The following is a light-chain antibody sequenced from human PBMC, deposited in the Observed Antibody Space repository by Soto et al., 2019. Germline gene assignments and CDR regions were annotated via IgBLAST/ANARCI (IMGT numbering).Light chain of an antibody. CDR1: SSDVGGYNY. CDR3: STFAVSPVI. V-gene: IGLV2-11*01. Sequence: QSALTQPRSVSGSPGQSVTISCTGTSSDVGGYNYVSWYQQHPGKAPKLMIYDVSKRPSGVPDRFSGSKSGNTASLTISGLQAEDEADYYCSTFAVSPVIFGGGTKLTVL. J-gene: IGLJ2*01. CDR2: DVS.